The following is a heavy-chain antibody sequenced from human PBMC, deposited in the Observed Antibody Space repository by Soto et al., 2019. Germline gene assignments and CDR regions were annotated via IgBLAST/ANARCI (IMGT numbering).Heavy chain of an antibody. Sequence: EVQLLESGGGLVQPGGSLRLSCAASGFTFRSYAMSWVRQAPGKGLEWVSAISDSGGSTYYADSVKGRFTITRDNSKNTLYLQMNSLRAEDTAVYYCAKLGRMVRREEERPRMYDYWGQGTLFTVSS. J-gene: IGHJ4*02. CDR3: AKLGRMVRREEERPRMYDY. CDR2: ISDSGGST. V-gene: IGHV3-23*01. CDR1: GFTFRSYA. D-gene: IGHD3-10*01.